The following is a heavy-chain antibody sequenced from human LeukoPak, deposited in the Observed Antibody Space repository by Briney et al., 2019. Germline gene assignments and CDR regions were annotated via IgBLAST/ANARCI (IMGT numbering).Heavy chain of an antibody. CDR3: ARGRRNYYGSGSYYYYYYMDV. CDR2: IYYSGST. D-gene: IGHD3-10*01. J-gene: IGHJ6*03. Sequence: PSETLSLTCTVSLGSLSNYYWSWIRQPPGKGLEWIGYIYYSGSTNYNPPLTSRVTISLDTSKNQFSLKLSSVTAADTAVYYCARGRRNYYGSGSYYYYYYMDVWGKGTTVTVSS. V-gene: IGHV4-59*01. CDR1: LGSLSNYY.